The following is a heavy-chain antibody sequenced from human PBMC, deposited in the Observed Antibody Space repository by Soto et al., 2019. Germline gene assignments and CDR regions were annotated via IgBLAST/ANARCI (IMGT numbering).Heavy chain of an antibody. V-gene: IGHV4-39*01. Sequence: LEILCLTWTVAGDSISSSLYYWGCIRQPPGKELEWIRSIYYTGTTYYNPSLTSRVTVSVDTSKNQFSLKLSSVTAADTAVYYCARITIFGVVILPDAFDIWGQGTMVTVSS. CDR3: ARITIFGVVILPDAFDI. CDR1: GDSISSSLYY. J-gene: IGHJ3*02. D-gene: IGHD3-3*01. CDR2: IYYTGTT.